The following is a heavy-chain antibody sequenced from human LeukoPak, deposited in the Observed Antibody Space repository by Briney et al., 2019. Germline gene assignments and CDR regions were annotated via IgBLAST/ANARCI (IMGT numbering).Heavy chain of an antibody. Sequence: GGSLRLSCAASGFTFRSFPMTWVRQAPGKGLEWVSSISSSSSFKYYADSVKGRFTISRDNTKNSLFLQMQSLRAEDTAVYYCARSLSHWGQGTLVTVSS. J-gene: IGHJ4*02. CDR1: GFTFRSFP. V-gene: IGHV3-21*01. CDR3: ARSLSH. CDR2: ISSSSSFK.